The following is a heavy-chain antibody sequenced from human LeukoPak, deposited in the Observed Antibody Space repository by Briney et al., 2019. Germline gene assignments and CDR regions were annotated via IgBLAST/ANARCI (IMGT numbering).Heavy chain of an antibody. CDR2: MNPNSGNT. J-gene: IGHJ3*02. Sequence: ASVKVSCKASGYTFTGYYMHWVRQAPGQGLEWMGWMNPNSGNTGYAQKFQGRVTMTGNTSISTAYMELSSLRSEDTAVYYCARGPTSNFDWLSDAFDIWGQGTMVTVSS. CDR3: ARGPTSNFDWLSDAFDI. D-gene: IGHD3-9*01. CDR1: GYTFTGYY. V-gene: IGHV1-8*02.